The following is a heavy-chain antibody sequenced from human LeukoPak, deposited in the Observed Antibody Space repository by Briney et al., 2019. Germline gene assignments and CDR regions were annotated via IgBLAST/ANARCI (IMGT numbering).Heavy chain of an antibody. CDR1: GGSISSSSLY. CDR3: ARGITMVRGPVCWFDP. D-gene: IGHD3-10*01. CDR2: IDYSGST. J-gene: IGHJ5*02. Sequence: SETPSLSCTVSGGSISSSSLYWGWIRQPPGKGLEGMGSIDYSGSTYYNPSLKSRVTISLHTSKNHSALKLSSVTAADTAVYYCARGITMVRGPVCWFDPWGQGTLVTVSS. V-gene: IGHV4-39*02.